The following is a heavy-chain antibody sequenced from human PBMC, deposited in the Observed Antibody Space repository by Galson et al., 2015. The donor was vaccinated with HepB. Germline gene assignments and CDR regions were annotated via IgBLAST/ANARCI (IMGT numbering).Heavy chain of an antibody. CDR3: AKVGTSGSYYRELGY. J-gene: IGHJ4*02. CDR1: GFPLSDYA. D-gene: IGHD3-10*01. V-gene: IGHV3-23*01. CDR2: ISGSGGST. Sequence: SLRLSCAASGFPLSDYAMNWVRQAPGKGLEWVSGISGSGGSTYYADSVKGRFTISRDTSTNTLFLQVDSLRVDDTAVYFCAKVGTSGSYYRELGYWGQGTLVTVSS.